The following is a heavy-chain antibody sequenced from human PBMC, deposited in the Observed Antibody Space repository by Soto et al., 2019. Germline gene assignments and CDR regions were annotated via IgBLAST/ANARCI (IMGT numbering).Heavy chain of an antibody. D-gene: IGHD3-10*01. CDR1: GGSISSSSYY. CDR2: IYYSGST. V-gene: IGHV4-39*02. CDR3: AKDLVYFDSGTYSTLDY. J-gene: IGHJ4*02. Sequence: PSETLSLTCTVSGGSISSSSYYWGWIRQPPGKGLEWIGSIYYSGSTYYNPSLKSRVTISVDTSKNQFSLKLSSVTAADTAVYYCAKDLVYFDSGTYSTLDYWGQGTLVTVSS.